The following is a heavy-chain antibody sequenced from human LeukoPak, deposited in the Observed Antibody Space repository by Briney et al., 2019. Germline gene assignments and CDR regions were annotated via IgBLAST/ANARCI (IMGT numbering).Heavy chain of an antibody. D-gene: IGHD3-10*01. J-gene: IGHJ5*02. CDR1: GGSISSYY. CDR3: ARANMVRGVGSFFDRNWFDP. CDR2: IYYSGST. V-gene: IGHV4-59*01. Sequence: SETLSLTCTVSGGSISSYYWSWIRQPPGKGLEWIGYIYYSGSTNYNPSLKSRVTILVDTSKNQFSLKLSSVTAADTAVYYCARANMVRGVGSFFDRNWFDPWGQGTLVTVSS.